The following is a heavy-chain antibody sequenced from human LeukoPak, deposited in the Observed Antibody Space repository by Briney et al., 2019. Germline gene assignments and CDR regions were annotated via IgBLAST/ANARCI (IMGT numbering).Heavy chain of an antibody. CDR2: ISSSSSYI. D-gene: IGHD4-17*01. Sequence: GGSLRLSCAASGFTFSSYSMNWVRQAPGKGLEWVSSISSSSSYIYYADSVKGRFTISRDNAKNSLYLQMNSLRAEDTAVYYCARDSHGDYVDFDYWGQGTLVTVSS. V-gene: IGHV3-21*01. J-gene: IGHJ4*02. CDR1: GFTFSSYS. CDR3: ARDSHGDYVDFDY.